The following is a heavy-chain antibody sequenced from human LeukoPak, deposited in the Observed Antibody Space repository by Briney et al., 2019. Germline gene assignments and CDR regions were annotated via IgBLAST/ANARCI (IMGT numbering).Heavy chain of an antibody. CDR2: ISSSAYI. CDR1: GFTFSSYT. D-gene: IGHD3-9*01. Sequence: GGSLRLSCAASGFTFSSYTMNWVRQAPGKGLEWVSSISSSAYISYADSVKGRFTISRDNAKNSLYLQMNSLRAEDTAVYYCVRVDYDILTGYQNYFKYWGQGTLVTVSS. CDR3: VRVDYDILTGYQNYFKY. J-gene: IGHJ4*02. V-gene: IGHV3-21*01.